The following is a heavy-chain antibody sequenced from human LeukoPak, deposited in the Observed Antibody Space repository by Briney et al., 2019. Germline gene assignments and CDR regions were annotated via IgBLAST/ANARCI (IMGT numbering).Heavy chain of an antibody. CDR1: GGSFSGYY. CDR3: ATAYYDGSVYYPDSFDI. J-gene: IGHJ3*02. D-gene: IGHD3-22*01. Sequence: SETLSLTCAVYGGSFSGYYWSWIRQPPGKGLEWIGEVNHSGSTNYNPSLKSRVTISVDTSKNQFSLKLSSVTAADTAVYYCATAYYDGSVYYPDSFDIWGQGTMVTVSS. CDR2: VNHSGST. V-gene: IGHV4-34*01.